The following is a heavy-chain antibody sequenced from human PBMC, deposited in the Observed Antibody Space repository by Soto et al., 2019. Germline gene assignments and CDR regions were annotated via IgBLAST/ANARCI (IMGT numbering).Heavy chain of an antibody. CDR3: ASQEHTVTVGSVFDY. Sequence: QVQLVESGGGVVQAGRSLRLSCAASGFTFSNYGMHWVRQAPGKGLEWVSVISKDGSIEYYADSVKGRFTVSRDNSKNTLYLQMNILRGEDSAVYYCASQEHTVTVGSVFDYWGQGTLVTVSS. V-gene: IGHV3-30*03. CDR2: ISKDGSIE. J-gene: IGHJ4*02. D-gene: IGHD4-17*01. CDR1: GFTFSNYG.